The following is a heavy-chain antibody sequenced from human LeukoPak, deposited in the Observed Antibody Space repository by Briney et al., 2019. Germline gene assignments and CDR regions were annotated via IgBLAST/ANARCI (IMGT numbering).Heavy chain of an antibody. CDR3: ARHASVDGNWPRPLDY. V-gene: IGHV4-39*01. CDR2: IYYSGST. CDR1: GGSISSSPYY. J-gene: IGHJ4*02. Sequence: PSETLSLTCTVSGGSISSSPYYWGWIRQPPEKGLEWIGNIYYSGSTYYNASLKTRVTISVDTSKNQFSLKLTSVTAADTAVYYCARHASVDGNWPRPLDYWGQGSLVTVSS. D-gene: IGHD6-19*01.